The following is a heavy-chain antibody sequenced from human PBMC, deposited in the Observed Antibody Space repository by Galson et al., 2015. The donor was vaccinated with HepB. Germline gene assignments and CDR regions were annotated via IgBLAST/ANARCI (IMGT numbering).Heavy chain of an antibody. D-gene: IGHD2-2*01. CDR1: GYTFTSYY. CDR3: ARSRRCSSTSCSVQRGYYFDY. CDR2: INPSGGST. V-gene: IGHV1-46*01. J-gene: IGHJ4*02. Sequence: SVKVSCKASGYTFTSYYMHWVRQAPGQGLEWMGIINPSGGSTSYAQKFQGRVTMTRDTSTSTVYMELSSLRSEDTAVYYCARSRRCSSTSCSVQRGYYFDYWGQGTLVTVSS.